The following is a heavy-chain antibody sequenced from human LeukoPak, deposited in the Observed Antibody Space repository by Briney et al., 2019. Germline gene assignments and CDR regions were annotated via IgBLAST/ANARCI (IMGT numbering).Heavy chain of an antibody. CDR2: ISSSGSTI. CDR3: AREGGCNITSCQRGPYEY. Sequence: GGSLRLSCAASGFTFSDYYMSWIRQAPGKGLEWVSYISSSGSTIYYADSEKGRFTISRDNAKNSLYLQMNSLRAEDTAVYYCAREGGCNITSCQRGPYEYWGRGTPVTVSS. D-gene: IGHD2-2*01. CDR1: GFTFSDYY. V-gene: IGHV3-11*04. J-gene: IGHJ4*02.